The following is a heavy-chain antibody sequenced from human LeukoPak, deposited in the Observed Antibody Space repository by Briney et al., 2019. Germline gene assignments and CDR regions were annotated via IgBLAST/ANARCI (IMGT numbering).Heavy chain of an antibody. D-gene: IGHD5-12*01. CDR1: GFTFSSYS. CDR2: ISSSSTI. J-gene: IGHJ6*02. Sequence: GGSLRLSCAASGFTFSSYSMNWVRQAPGKGLEWVSYISSSSTIYYADSVKGRFTISRDNAKNSLYLQMNSLRAEDTAVYYCARDLYVDIVAPSGMDVWGQGTTVTVSS. CDR3: ARDLYVDIVAPSGMDV. V-gene: IGHV3-48*04.